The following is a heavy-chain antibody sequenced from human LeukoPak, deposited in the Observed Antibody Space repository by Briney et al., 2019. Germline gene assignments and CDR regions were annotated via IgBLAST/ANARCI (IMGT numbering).Heavy chain of an antibody. CDR2: IYNGGST. Sequence: GGSLRLSCAASGFTVSSNYMSWVRQAPGKGLEWVSVIYNGGSTYYADSVKGRFTISRDNSKNTVYLQMNSLRAEDTAVYYCARMLSVGATTVDYWGQGTLVTVSS. J-gene: IGHJ4*02. CDR3: ARMLSVGATTVDY. V-gene: IGHV3-66*01. D-gene: IGHD1-26*01. CDR1: GFTVSSNY.